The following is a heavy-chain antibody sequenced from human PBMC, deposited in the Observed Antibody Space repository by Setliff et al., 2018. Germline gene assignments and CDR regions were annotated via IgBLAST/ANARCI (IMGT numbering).Heavy chain of an antibody. V-gene: IGHV4-34*01. J-gene: IGHJ4*02. Sequence: ETLSLTCAVYGGSFSGYYWSWSRQPPGKGLEWIGEINHSGSTNYNPSLKSRVTISVDTSKNQFSLKPSSVTAADTAVYYCARGRIQLWKYYFDYWGQGTLVTVSS. CDR1: GGSFSGYY. CDR2: INHSGST. CDR3: ARGRIQLWKYYFDY. D-gene: IGHD5-18*01.